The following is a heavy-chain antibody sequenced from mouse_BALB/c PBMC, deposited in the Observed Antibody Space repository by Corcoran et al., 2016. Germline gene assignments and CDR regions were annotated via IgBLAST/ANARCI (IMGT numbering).Heavy chain of an antibody. CDR1: GYTFTSSD. D-gene: IGHD2-1*01. V-gene: IGHV1S56*01. Sequence: QVQLQQSGPERGKTGALVTISCKASGYTFTSSDINWVKQRPGQGLEWIGWIYPGYGSTKYNEKFTGKDTLAADKSSSTAYMQRSSLTSDNSAVYCCSRSSSGNYGYSIDYWGQGTSVIVSS. J-gene: IGHJ4*01. CDR3: SRSSSGNYGYSIDY. CDR2: IYPGYGST.